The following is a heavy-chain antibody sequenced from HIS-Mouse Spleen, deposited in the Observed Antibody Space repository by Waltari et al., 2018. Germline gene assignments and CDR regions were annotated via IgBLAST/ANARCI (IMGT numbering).Heavy chain of an antibody. D-gene: IGHD6-19*01. CDR3: ARVNGIAVAGTDAFDI. CDR2: ISYDGSNK. Sequence: QVQLVESGGGVVQPGRSLRLSCAASGFTFSSYAMHWVRQAPGKGREWVAVISYDGSNKYYADSVKGRFTISRDNSKNTLYLQMNSLRAEDTAVYYCARVNGIAVAGTDAFDIWGQGTVVTVSS. V-gene: IGHV3-30-3*01. J-gene: IGHJ3*02. CDR1: GFTFSSYA.